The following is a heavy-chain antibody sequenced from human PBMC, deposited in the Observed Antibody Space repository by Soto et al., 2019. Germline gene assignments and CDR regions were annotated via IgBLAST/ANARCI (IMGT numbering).Heavy chain of an antibody. Sequence: SYISSSSSIYYEASVKGRLTISRDNDKNSLYLQKNSLRDEDTAVYYCASGKDYAEGGYWGQGTLVTVSS. V-gene: IGHV3-48*02. CDR3: ASGKDYAEGGY. D-gene: IGHD4-17*01. J-gene: IGHJ4*02. CDR2: ISSSSSI.